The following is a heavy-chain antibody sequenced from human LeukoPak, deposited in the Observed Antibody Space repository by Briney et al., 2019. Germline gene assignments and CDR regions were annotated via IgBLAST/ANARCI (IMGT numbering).Heavy chain of an antibody. D-gene: IGHD1-1*01. Sequence: EPSETLSLTCAVYGGPFSAYYWSWIRQSPGKGLEWIAEINHRGDTNYNPSVKSRVSISVDTSKNQFSLKVTSLTAADTAVYYCARGPTISETGYFDYWGQGTLVTVSS. V-gene: IGHV4-34*01. J-gene: IGHJ4*03. CDR1: GGPFSAYY. CDR3: ARGPTISETGYFDY. CDR2: INHRGDT.